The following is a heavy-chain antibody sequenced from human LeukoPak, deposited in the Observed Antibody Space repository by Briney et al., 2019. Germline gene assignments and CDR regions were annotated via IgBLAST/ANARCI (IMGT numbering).Heavy chain of an antibody. Sequence: PGGSLRLSCAASGFTFSNYIMNWVRQAPGKGREWVSYISSSSTIYYADSVKGRFTISRDNAKSSLYLQMNSLRDEDTAVYYCARASWLDSWGQGTLVTVSS. CDR3: ARASWLDS. J-gene: IGHJ5*01. CDR2: ISSSSTI. V-gene: IGHV3-48*02. CDR1: GFTFSNYI.